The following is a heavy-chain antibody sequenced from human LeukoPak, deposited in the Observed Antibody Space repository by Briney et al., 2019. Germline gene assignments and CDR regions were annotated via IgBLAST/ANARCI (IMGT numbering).Heavy chain of an antibody. V-gene: IGHV3-23*01. CDR1: GFTFSSYA. CDR3: AKETYYYDSSGYVHYFDY. CDR2: ISGSGGST. D-gene: IGHD3-22*01. Sequence: GGSLRLSCAASGFTFSSYAMSWVRQAPGKGLEWVSAISGSGGSTYYADSVKGRFTISRDNSKNTLYLQMNGLRAEDTAVYYCAKETYYYDSSGYVHYFDYWGQGTLVTVSS. J-gene: IGHJ4*02.